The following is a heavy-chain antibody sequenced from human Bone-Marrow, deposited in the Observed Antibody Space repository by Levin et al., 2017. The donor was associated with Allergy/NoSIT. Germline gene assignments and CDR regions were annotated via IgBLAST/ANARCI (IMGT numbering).Heavy chain of an antibody. CDR1: GFTFSGYS. J-gene: IGHJ4*02. D-gene: IGHD1-1*01. V-gene: IGHV3-21*01. Sequence: NTSETLSLTCAASGFTFSGYSMTWVRQAPGKGLEWVASISSSPGYIYYADSVKGRFTISRDNAKNSLFLQMSSLRDEDTAVYYCVRTQATTFDFWGRGTLVSVSS. CDR2: ISSSPGYI. CDR3: VRTQATTFDF.